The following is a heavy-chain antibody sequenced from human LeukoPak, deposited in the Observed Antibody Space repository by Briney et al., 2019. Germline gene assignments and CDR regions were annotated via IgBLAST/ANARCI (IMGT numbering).Heavy chain of an antibody. V-gene: IGHV4-39*01. CDR2: IYYSGST. CDR3: ARGSFVGFGEPRNWFDP. J-gene: IGHJ5*02. D-gene: IGHD3-10*01. Sequence: PSETLSLTCTVSGGSISSSSYYWGWIRQPPGKGLEWIGSIYYSGSTYYNPSLKSRVTISVDTSKNQFSLKLSSVTAADTAVYYCARGSFVGFGEPRNWFDPWGQGTLVTVSS. CDR1: GGSISSSSYY.